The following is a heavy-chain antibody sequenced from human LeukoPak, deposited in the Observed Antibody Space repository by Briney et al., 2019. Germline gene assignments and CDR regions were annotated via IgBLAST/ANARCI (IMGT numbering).Heavy chain of an antibody. D-gene: IGHD5-24*01. V-gene: IGHV3-66*01. J-gene: IGHJ5*02. Sequence: PGGSLRLSCAASGFTVSSNYMSWVRQAPVKGLEWVSVIYSGGSTYYADSVKGRFTISRDNSKNTLYLQMNSLRAEDTAVYYCARGLHDSWFDPWGQGTLVTVSS. CDR1: GFTVSSNY. CDR3: ARGLHDSWFDP. CDR2: IYSGGST.